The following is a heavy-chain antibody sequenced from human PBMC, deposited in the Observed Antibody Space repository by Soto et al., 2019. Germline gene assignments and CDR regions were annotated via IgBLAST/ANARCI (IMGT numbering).Heavy chain of an antibody. Sequence: QVQLVQSGAEVRKPGSSVKVSCKASGGTFSRLAISWVRQAPGQGLEWMGGIIPIFGTPNHAQKFQGRLTITADEATSTVHMELSSQRSEDTAIYYCARGWGEDSSDYFYAYWGQGTLVIVSS. D-gene: IGHD3-22*01. CDR1: GGTFSRLA. J-gene: IGHJ4*02. CDR2: IIPIFGTP. V-gene: IGHV1-69*01. CDR3: ARGWGEDSSDYFYAY.